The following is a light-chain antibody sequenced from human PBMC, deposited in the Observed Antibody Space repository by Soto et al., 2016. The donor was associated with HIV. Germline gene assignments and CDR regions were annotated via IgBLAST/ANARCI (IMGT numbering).Light chain of an antibody. J-gene: IGLJ2*01. CDR1: NIGRKS. V-gene: IGLV3-21*03. Sequence: SYVLTQPPSVSVAPGKTARITCGGNNIGRKSVNWYQQKPGQAPVLVVYDDSDRPSGIPERISGSNSGNTATLTIRRVEAGDEADYYCQVWDSVSDHVVFGGGTKMTVL. CDR2: DDS. CDR3: QVWDSVSDHVV.